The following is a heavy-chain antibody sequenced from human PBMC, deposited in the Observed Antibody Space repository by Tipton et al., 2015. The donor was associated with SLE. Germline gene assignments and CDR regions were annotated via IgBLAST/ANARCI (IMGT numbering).Heavy chain of an antibody. CDR2: IHYSGST. J-gene: IGHJ5*02. V-gene: IGHV4-39*07. Sequence: GLVKPSETLSLTCSVSGGSISSRSHYWGWIRQPPGKGLEWIRSIHYSGSTYDNPSLKSRVTISVDTSKNQFSLKLSSVAAADTAIYYCARHPPGPPLAGWFDPWGQGTLVTVSS. CDR1: GGSISSRSHY. CDR3: ARHPPGPPLAGWFDP.